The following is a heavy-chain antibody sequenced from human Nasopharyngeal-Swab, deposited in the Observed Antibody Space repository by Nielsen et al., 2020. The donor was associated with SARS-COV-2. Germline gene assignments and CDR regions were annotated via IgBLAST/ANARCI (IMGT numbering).Heavy chain of an antibody. Sequence: GGSLRLSCAASGFTLSSHAMHCVRPAPGRGLAWVSGIRWKSGSIRYADSVKGRFTISRDKAKNPLYLQMNSLRAEDTALYYCATLGGNPPHRGYYYYGMDVWGQGTTVTVSS. V-gene: IGHV3-9*01. J-gene: IGHJ6*02. D-gene: IGHD4-23*01. CDR2: IRWKSGSI. CDR3: ATLGGNPPHRGYYYYGMDV. CDR1: GFTLSSHA.